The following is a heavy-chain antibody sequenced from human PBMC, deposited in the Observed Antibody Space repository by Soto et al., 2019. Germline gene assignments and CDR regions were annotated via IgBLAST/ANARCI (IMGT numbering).Heavy chain of an antibody. D-gene: IGHD5-12*01. CDR3: ARDPGKWIPRYCFDY. CDR2: ISYDGSNP. V-gene: IGHV3-30-3*01. CDR1: GFPFNSYA. J-gene: IGHJ4*02. Sequence: GGSLRLSCAASGFPFNSYAMHWVRQAPGKGLEWVAVISYDGSNPYYADSVKGRSTISRDNSKNTLYLQMNSLRLEDTAVYYCARDPGKWIPRYCFDYWGQGTLVTVSS.